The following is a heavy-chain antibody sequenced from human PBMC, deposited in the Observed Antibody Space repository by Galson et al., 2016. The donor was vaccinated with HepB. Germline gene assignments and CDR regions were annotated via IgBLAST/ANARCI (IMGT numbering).Heavy chain of an antibody. Sequence: CAISGDSVSSIDAAWNWIGQSPSRGLEWLGRTYYRSKWYYDYAVSVKSRMTINPDTSKNQLSLQLNSVTPEDTAVYYCARDRASWDGQHTGSFDYWGQGTLVTVSS. V-gene: IGHV6-1*01. CDR3: ARDRASWDGQHTGSFDY. D-gene: IGHD2-21*01. J-gene: IGHJ4*02. CDR1: GDSVSSIDAA. CDR2: TYYRSKWYY.